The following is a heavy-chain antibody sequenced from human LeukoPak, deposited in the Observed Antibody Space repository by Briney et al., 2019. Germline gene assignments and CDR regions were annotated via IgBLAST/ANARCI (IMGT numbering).Heavy chain of an antibody. CDR3: ARVGATRDFDF. V-gene: IGHV4-59*01. J-gene: IGHJ4*02. CDR2: IYYSGTT. D-gene: IGHD1-26*01. CDR1: GGSISSYY. Sequence: PSETPSLTCTVSGGSISSYYWGWIRPPPGKGLEWIGYIYYSGTTNYNASLKSRLTISVDTSKNQFSLKLSSVTAADTAIYYCARVGATRDFDFWGQGTLVTVSS.